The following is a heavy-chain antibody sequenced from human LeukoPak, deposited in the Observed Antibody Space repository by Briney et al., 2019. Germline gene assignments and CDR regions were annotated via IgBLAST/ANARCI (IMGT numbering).Heavy chain of an antibody. V-gene: IGHV4-39*01. Sequence: SETLSLTCTVSGGSISSSSYYWGWIRQPPGKGLEWIGSIYYSGSTNYNPSLKSRVTISVDTSKNQFSLKLSSVTAADTAVYYCTRHLADSYWYFDLWGRGTLVTVSS. CDR2: IYYSGST. CDR3: TRHLADSYWYFDL. D-gene: IGHD2-15*01. J-gene: IGHJ2*01. CDR1: GGSISSSSYY.